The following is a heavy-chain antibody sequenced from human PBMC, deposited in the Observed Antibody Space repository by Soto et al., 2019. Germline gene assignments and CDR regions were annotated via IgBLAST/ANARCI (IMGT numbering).Heavy chain of an antibody. V-gene: IGHV4-61*01. Sequence: QVQLQESGPGLVKPSETLSLTCTVSGGSVSSGSYYWSWIRQPPGKGLEWIGYIYYSGRTNYNPSLKSRVTISVDTSKNQFSLKLSSVTAADTAVYYCARGLWLVDYWGQGTLVTVSS. D-gene: IGHD3-10*01. CDR2: IYYSGRT. CDR1: GGSVSSGSYY. J-gene: IGHJ4*02. CDR3: ARGLWLVDY.